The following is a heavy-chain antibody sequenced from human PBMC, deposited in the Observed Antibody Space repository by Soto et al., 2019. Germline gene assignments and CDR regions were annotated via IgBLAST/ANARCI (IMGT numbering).Heavy chain of an antibody. D-gene: IGHD6-6*01. CDR2: INAHSGGT. V-gene: IGHV1-2*02. CDR1: GFSFTGYY. Sequence: VASVKVSCKASGFSFTGYYINWLRQAPGQGLEWMGWINAHSGGTEYAQKFQVRVTLTRDTSIATAYLTLTSLTSDDTALYYCAKDLTRQLAYWLDPWGQGTQVTVSS. J-gene: IGHJ5*02. CDR3: AKDLTRQLAYWLDP.